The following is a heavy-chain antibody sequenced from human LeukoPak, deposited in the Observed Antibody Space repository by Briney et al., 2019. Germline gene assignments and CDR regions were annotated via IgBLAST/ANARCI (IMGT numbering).Heavy chain of an antibody. J-gene: IGHJ4*02. V-gene: IGHV1-8*03. CDR3: ARGVYSSSSKAKDFDY. Sequence: ASVKVSCKASGYTFTSYDINWVRQATGQGLEWMGWMNPNSGNTGYAQKFQGRVTITRNTSISTAYMELSSLRSEDTAVYYCARGVYSSSSKAKDFDYWGQGTLVTVSS. D-gene: IGHD6-6*01. CDR2: MNPNSGNT. CDR1: GYTFTSYD.